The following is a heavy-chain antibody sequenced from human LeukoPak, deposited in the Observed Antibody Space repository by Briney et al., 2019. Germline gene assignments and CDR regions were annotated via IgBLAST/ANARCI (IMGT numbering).Heavy chain of an antibody. J-gene: IGHJ4*02. CDR3: ARGEDGDFDFDY. V-gene: IGHV1-18*01. CDR2: ISGNSGNT. D-gene: IGHD4-17*01. Sequence: ASVKVSCKASGYTFNRYAITWVRQAPGQGSEWRGWISGNSGNTKYAENFQGRVTMTTDTSTSTVYMELRSLRFDDTAVYYCARGEDGDFDFDYWGQGTLVTVSS. CDR1: GYTFNRYA.